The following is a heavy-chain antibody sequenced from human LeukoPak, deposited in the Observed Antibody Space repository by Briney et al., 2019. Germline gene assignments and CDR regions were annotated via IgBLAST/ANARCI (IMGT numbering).Heavy chain of an antibody. CDR1: GGSFSGYY. CDR2: INHSGST. D-gene: IGHD3-10*01. CDR3: ARGLKAMVRGVTGY. J-gene: IGHJ4*02. V-gene: IGHV4-34*01. Sequence: PSETLPLTCAVYGGSFSGYYWSWIRQPPGKGLEWIGEINHSGSTNYNPSLKSRVTISVDTSKNQFSLKLSSVTAADTAVYYCARGLKAMVRGVTGYWGQGTLVTVSS.